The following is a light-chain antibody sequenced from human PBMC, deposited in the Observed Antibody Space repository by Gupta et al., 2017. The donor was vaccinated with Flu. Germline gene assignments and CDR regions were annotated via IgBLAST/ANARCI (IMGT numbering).Light chain of an antibody. V-gene: IGKV3-20*01. Sequence: ETGLPQSLRPLPLSPGERATLSCRASQRVSSNFLAWYQQKPGQAPRLLIYGASNRATGIPDRFSGSGSGTDLTLTISRLEPEDFAIYYCQHYDTSLLFTFGHGTKVDTK. CDR3: QHYDTSLLFT. CDR1: QRVSSNF. CDR2: GAS. J-gene: IGKJ3*01.